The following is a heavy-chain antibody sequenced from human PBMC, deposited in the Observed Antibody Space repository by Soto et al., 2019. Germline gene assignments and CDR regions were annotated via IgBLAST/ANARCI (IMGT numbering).Heavy chain of an antibody. Sequence: GGYLRLSCAASGFTFSSYSMNWVRQAPGKGLEWVSSISSSSSYIYYADSVKGRFTITRDNAKNSLYMHMNSLRAEDQAVYYCVRDSLRYYDFWLWGQGTLVTVSS. CDR2: ISSSSSYI. CDR3: VRDSLRYYDFWL. J-gene: IGHJ4*02. D-gene: IGHD3-3*01. V-gene: IGHV3-21*01. CDR1: GFTFSSYS.